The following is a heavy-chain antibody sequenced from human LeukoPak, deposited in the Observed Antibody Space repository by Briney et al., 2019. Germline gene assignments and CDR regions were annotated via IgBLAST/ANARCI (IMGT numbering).Heavy chain of an antibody. V-gene: IGHV3-64*04. Sequence: GGSLRLSCSASGFIFYSYAMHWVRQAPGRGLEYVAAITSSGSSTFHANSVKGRFTISRDNSKNTLYLQMNSLRAEDTAVYYCARPSGGSGSYYFDYWGQGTLVTVSS. D-gene: IGHD1-26*01. J-gene: IGHJ4*02. CDR2: ITSSGSST. CDR1: GFIFYSYA. CDR3: ARPSGGSGSYYFDY.